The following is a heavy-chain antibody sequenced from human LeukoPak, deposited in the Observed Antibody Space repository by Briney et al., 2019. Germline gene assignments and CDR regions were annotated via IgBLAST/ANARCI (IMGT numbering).Heavy chain of an antibody. D-gene: IGHD2-2*02. V-gene: IGHV4-30-4*08. CDR2: IYYSGST. J-gene: IGHJ4*02. CDR3: ARYCSSTSCYNSFDY. CDR1: GGSISSGDYY. Sequence: SETLSLTCTVSGGSISSGDYYWSWIRQPPGKGLEWIGYIYYSGSTYYNPSLKSRVTISADTSKNQFSLKLSSVTAADTAVYYCARYCSSTSCYNSFDYWGQGTLVTVSS.